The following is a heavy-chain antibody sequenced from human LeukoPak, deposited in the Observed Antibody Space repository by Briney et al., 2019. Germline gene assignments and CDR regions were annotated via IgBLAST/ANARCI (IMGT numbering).Heavy chain of an antibody. D-gene: IGHD4-17*01. J-gene: IGHJ4*02. CDR3: ARDDYDYGDVPFFDY. V-gene: IGHV3-30*03. Sequence: SGGSLRLSCAASGFTFSSYAMSWVRQAPGKGLEWVTIISYDGSNDYYADSVKGRFIISRDNSKNTLYLQMNSLRAEDTAVYYCARDDYDYGDVPFFDYWGQGTLVTVSS. CDR1: GFTFSSYA. CDR2: ISYDGSND.